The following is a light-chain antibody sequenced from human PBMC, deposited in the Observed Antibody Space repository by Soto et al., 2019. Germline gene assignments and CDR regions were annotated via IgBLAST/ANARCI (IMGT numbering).Light chain of an antibody. CDR3: QQYNSYPWT. V-gene: IGKV1-5*03. CDR1: QSISSW. CDR2: KAS. J-gene: IGKJ1*01. Sequence: DIPMTQSPSTLSASVGDRVTITCRASQSISSWLAWYQQKPGKAPKLLIYKASSLESGVPSRFSVSGYGTEFALSISILQPDDFATYYCQQYNSYPWTFGQGTKVEIK.